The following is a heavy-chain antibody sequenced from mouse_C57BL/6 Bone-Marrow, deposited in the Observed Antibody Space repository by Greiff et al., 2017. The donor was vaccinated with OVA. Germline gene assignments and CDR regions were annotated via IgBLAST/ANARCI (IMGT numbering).Heavy chain of an antibody. CDR3: ARERIWDYVLYWYFDV. CDR2: IYPRSGNT. CDR1: GYTFTSYG. J-gene: IGHJ1*03. V-gene: IGHV1-81*01. D-gene: IGHD2-4*01. Sequence: VQLQQSGAELARPGASVKLSCKASGYTFTSYGISWVKQRTGQGLEWIGEIYPRSGNTYYNEKFKGKATLTADKSSSTAYRELRSLTSEDSAVYFCARERIWDYVLYWYFDVWGTGTTVTVSS.